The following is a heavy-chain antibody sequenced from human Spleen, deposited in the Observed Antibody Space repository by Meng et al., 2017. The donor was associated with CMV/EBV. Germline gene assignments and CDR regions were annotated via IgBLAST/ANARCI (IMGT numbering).Heavy chain of an antibody. CDR1: GGSFSGYY. CDR2: INHSGST. Sequence: SETLSLTCAVYGGSFSGYYWSWIRQPPGKGLEWIGEINHSGSTNYNPSLKSRVTISVDTSKNQFSLKLSSVTAADTAVYYCARLFGTIRYFDYWGQGTLVTVSS. J-gene: IGHJ4*02. D-gene: IGHD2-8*01. CDR3: ARLFGTIRYFDY. V-gene: IGHV4-34*01.